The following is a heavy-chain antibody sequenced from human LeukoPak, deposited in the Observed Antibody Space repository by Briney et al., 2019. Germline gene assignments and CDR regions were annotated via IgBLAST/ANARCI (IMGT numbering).Heavy chain of an antibody. CDR3: TTGFDY. Sequence: PGGSLRLFCTASGLTFANTWLSWVRQAPGKGLEWVGRVQDTVSGGTIDYAAPVKGRFTISRDDSKNTLYLQMNSLKTEDTAVYYCTTGFDYWGQGTLVTVSS. J-gene: IGHJ4*02. V-gene: IGHV3-15*01. CDR2: VQDTVSGGTI. CDR1: GLTFANTW.